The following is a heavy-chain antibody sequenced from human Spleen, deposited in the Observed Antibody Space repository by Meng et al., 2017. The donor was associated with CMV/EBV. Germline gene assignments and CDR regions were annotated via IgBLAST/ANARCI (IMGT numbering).Heavy chain of an antibody. Sequence: YLFTSYDINWVRQATGQGLEGMGWMNPNSGQTGYAKKFQGRVSFTRNTSMRTAYMELSSLRSEDTAVYFCARTQSYYGSGTYNWFDPWGQGTLVTVSS. V-gene: IGHV1-8*01. CDR1: YLFTSYD. J-gene: IGHJ5*02. D-gene: IGHD3-10*01. CDR3: ARTQSYYGSGTYNWFDP. CDR2: MNPNSGQT.